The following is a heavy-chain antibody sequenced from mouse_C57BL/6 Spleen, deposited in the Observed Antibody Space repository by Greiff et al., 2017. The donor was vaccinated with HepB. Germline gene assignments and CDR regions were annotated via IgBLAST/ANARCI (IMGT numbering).Heavy chain of an antibody. D-gene: IGHD2-3*01. CDR2: ISYSGST. CDR3: SRDDGYYSAWFAY. J-gene: IGHJ3*01. CDR1: GYSITSGYD. Sequence: EVKLQESGPGMVKPSQSLSLTCTVTGYSITSGYDWHWIRHFPGNKLEWMGYISYSGSTNYNPSLKSRIPITHDTSKNHFFLNLNSVTTEDTATYYCSRDDGYYSAWFAYWGQGTLVTVSA. V-gene: IGHV3-1*01.